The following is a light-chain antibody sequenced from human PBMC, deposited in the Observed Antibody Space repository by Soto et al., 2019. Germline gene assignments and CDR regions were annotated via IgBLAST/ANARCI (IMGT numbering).Light chain of an antibody. CDR2: DAS. J-gene: IGKJ5*01. V-gene: IGKV3-11*01. Sequence: EIVLTQSPATLSLSPGERATLSFRASQSVSSYLAWYQQKPGQAPRLLIYDASNRATGIPARFSGSGSGTDFTLTVSSLEPEDFAVYCCQQYNNWPPITFGQGTRLEIK. CDR3: QQYNNWPPIT. CDR1: QSVSSY.